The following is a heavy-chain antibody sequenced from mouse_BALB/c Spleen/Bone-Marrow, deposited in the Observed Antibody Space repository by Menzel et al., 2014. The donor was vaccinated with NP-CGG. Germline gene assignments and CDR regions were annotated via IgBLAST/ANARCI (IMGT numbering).Heavy chain of an antibody. CDR3: ARDDYAY. J-gene: IGHJ3*01. Sequence: VQLHQSGPELVKPGASVRISCKASGYTFTSYYIHWVKQRPGQGLEWIGWIYPGNVNTKYNEKFKGKATLTADKSSSTAYMQLSSLTSEDSAVYFCARDDYAYWGQGTLVTVSA. D-gene: IGHD2-4*01. CDR1: GYTFTSYY. CDR2: IYPGNVNT. V-gene: IGHV1S56*01.